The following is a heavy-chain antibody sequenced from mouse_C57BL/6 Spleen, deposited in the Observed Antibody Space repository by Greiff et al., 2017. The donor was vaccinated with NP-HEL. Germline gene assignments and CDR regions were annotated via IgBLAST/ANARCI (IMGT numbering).Heavy chain of an antibody. CDR2: IYPGSGST. CDR1: GYTFTSYW. D-gene: IGHD4-1*01. CDR3: ARRELGYYYAMDY. V-gene: IGHV1-55*01. J-gene: IGHJ4*01. Sequence: VQLQQPGAELVKPGASVKMSCKASGYTFTSYWITWVKQRPGQGLEWIGDIYPGSGSTNYNEKFKSKATLTVDTSSSTAYMQLSSLTSEDSAVYYCARRELGYYYAMDYWGQGTSVTVSS.